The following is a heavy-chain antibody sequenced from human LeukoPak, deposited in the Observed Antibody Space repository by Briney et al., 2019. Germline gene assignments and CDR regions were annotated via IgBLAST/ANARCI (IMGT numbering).Heavy chain of an antibody. CDR1: GYTFTSYY. CDR2: INPSGGST. J-gene: IGHJ2*01. CDR3: ARDLDSGWYSNWYFDL. V-gene: IGHV1-46*01. D-gene: IGHD6-19*01. Sequence: ASVKVSCKASGYTFTSYYMHWVRQAPGQGLEWMGIINPSGGSTSYAQKFQGRVTMTRDTSTSTVYMELSSLRSEDTAVYYCARDLDSGWYSNWYFDLWGRGTLVTVSS.